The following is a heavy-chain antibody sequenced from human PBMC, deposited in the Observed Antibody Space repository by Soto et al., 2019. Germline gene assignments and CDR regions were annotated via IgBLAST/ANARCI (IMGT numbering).Heavy chain of an antibody. CDR2: INSDGSST. V-gene: IGHV3-74*01. CDR3: SRVGGSTWH. J-gene: IGHJ4*02. Sequence: EVQLVESGGGLVQPGGSLRVSCAASGFTFSSYWMHWVRQAPGKGLVWVPRINSDGSSTNYADFVKGRFAISRDNAKNTLYLQMNSLRVEDTAVYYCSRVGGSTWHWGQGTLVTVSS. D-gene: IGHD1-26*01. CDR1: GFTFSSYW.